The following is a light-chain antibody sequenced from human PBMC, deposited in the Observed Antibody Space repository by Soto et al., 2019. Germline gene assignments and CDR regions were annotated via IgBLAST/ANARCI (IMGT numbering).Light chain of an antibody. CDR2: DAS. J-gene: IGKJ4*01. V-gene: IGKV3-20*01. CDR3: QQFSSYPLT. Sequence: IVMTRSPATLSVSPGETATLSCMASHSLTTYLAWYQQKPAQAPRLLIYDASSRATGIPDRFSGGGSGTDFTLTISRLEPEDFAVYYCQQFSSYPLTFGGGTKVDIK. CDR1: HSLTTY.